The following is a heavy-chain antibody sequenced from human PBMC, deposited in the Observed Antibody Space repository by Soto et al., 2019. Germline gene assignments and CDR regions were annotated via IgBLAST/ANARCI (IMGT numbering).Heavy chain of an antibody. V-gene: IGHV3-64D*06. J-gene: IGHJ4*02. Sequence: PVGSLRLSCSASGFTFSSYAMHWVRQAPGKGLEYVSAISSNGGSTYYADSVKGRFTISRDNSKNTLYLQMSSLRAEDTAVYYCVKDLGEHTMIVVVDGFDYWGQGTLVTVSS. CDR3: VKDLGEHTMIVVVDGFDY. CDR2: ISSNGGST. CDR1: GFTFSSYA. D-gene: IGHD3-22*01.